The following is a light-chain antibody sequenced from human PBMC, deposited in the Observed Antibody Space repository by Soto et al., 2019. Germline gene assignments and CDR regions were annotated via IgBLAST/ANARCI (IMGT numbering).Light chain of an antibody. CDR2: STS. CDR3: LIYYGGAQV. J-gene: IGLJ2*01. V-gene: IGLV7-43*01. CDR1: TGAVTSGYY. Sequence: QTVATQEPSLTVSPGGTVTLTCASSTGAVTSGYYPNWFQQKPGQAPRALIYSTSNTHSWTPARFSGSLLGGKAALTLSGVQPEDEAEYYCLIYYGGAQVFGGGTKLTVL.